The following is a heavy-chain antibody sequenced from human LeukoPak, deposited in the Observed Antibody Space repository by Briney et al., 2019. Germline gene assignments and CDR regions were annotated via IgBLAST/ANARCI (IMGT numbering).Heavy chain of an antibody. CDR1: GFTFSDFS. J-gene: IGHJ4*02. CDR3: AKDDRWLQFCC. CDR2: IIPSGHTT. V-gene: IGHV3-23*01. Sequence: GGSLRLSCVASGFTFSDFSLNWVRQAPGKGLEWVSGIIPSGHTTYYADSVRGRFTISRDNSRNTVYLQMNSLRAEDTAVYYCAKDDRWLQFCCWGQGTLVTVSA. D-gene: IGHD5-24*01.